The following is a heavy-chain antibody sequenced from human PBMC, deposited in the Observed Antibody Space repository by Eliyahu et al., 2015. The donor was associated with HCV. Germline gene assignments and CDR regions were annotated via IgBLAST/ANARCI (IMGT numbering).Heavy chain of an antibody. CDR1: GGSFPGYY. Sequence: QVQLLQSGAGLLKPSETLSLXCVVHGGSFPGYYWTWIRQTPGKGLEWIGEIIDTGGTTYNPSLKSRLTISVDTSQSLFSLRLKSMTAADTGLYYCARGRLNFDFWGQGTLVTVSA. V-gene: IGHV4-34*01. CDR3: ARGRLNFDF. CDR2: IIDTGGT. J-gene: IGHJ4*02.